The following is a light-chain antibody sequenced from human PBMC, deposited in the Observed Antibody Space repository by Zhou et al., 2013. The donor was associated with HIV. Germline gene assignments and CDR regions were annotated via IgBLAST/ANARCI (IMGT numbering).Light chain of an antibody. CDR3: MQALQTPLFT. J-gene: IGKJ3*01. CDR1: QSLLQTIGYNY. CDR2: LGS. Sequence: DVVMTQSPLSLPVSPGEPASISCRAGQSLLQTIGYNYLDWYLQKPGQSPQLLIYLGSNRASGVPDRFSGSGSGTDFTLKISRVEAEDVGVYYCMQALQTPLFTFGPGTKVDIK. V-gene: IGKV2-28*01.